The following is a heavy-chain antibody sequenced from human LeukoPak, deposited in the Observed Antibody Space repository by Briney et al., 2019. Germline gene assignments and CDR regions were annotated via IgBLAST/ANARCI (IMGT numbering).Heavy chain of an antibody. CDR3: AKAVGDSSGYYDYYFDY. CDR1: GFTFSSYA. Sequence: GGSLRLSRAASGFTFSSYAMSWVRQAPGKGLEWVSAISGSGGSTYYADSVKGRFTISRNNSKNTLYLQMNSLRAEDTAVYYCAKAVGDSSGYYDYYFDYWGQGTLVTVSS. D-gene: IGHD3-22*01. J-gene: IGHJ4*02. CDR2: ISGSGGST. V-gene: IGHV3-23*01.